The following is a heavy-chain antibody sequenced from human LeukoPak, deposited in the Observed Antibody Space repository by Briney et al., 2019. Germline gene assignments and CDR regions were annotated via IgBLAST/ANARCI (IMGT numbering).Heavy chain of an antibody. CDR1: GFTFSSYG. V-gene: IGHV3-30*02. CDR3: AKDRGSSGWTPNWFDP. D-gene: IGHD6-19*01. Sequence: GGSLRLSCAASGFTFSSYGMHWVRQAPGKGLEWVTFIRYDGSNKYYADSVKGRFTISRDNSKNTLYLQMNSLRAEDTAVYYCAKDRGSSGWTPNWFDPWGQGTLVTVSS. J-gene: IGHJ5*02. CDR2: IRYDGSNK.